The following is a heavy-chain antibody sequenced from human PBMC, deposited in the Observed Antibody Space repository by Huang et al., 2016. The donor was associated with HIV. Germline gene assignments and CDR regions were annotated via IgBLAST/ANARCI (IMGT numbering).Heavy chain of an antibody. D-gene: IGHD3-10*01. CDR1: GFTFSSYW. Sequence: EVQLVESGGGLVQPGGSLRLSCAASGFTFSSYWMHWVRQVPGKGLVWVSQIKSDGSSTSYAASVKGRFTISRDNAKNTLYLKMNSLRAEDTAVYYCARGSRQGKYYYGSGTAYWGQGTLVTVSS. CDR2: IKSDGSST. CDR3: ARGSRQGKYYYGSGTAY. V-gene: IGHV3-74*01. J-gene: IGHJ4*02.